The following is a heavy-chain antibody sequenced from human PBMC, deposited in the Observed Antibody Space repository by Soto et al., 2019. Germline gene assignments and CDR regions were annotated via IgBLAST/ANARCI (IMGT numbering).Heavy chain of an antibody. Sequence: ASVKVSCKASGYTFTSYAMHWVRQAPGQRLEWMGWINAGNGNTKYSQRFQGRVTITRDTSASTAYMELSSLRSEGTAVYYCARVKGPYSSGWYLDYWGQGPLVTVSS. CDR3: ARVKGPYSSGWYLDY. CDR2: INAGNGNT. D-gene: IGHD6-19*01. CDR1: GYTFTSYA. V-gene: IGHV1-3*01. J-gene: IGHJ4*02.